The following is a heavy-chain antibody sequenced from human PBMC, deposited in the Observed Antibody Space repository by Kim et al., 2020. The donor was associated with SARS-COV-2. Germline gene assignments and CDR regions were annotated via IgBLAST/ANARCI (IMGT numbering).Heavy chain of an antibody. CDR2: N. V-gene: IGHV6-1*01. D-gene: IGHD3-10*01. CDR3: ARTYGSGSYDY. Sequence: NDYAVSVKSRITINPDPSKNQFSLQLNSATPEDTAVYYCARTYGSGSYDYWGQGTLVTVSS. J-gene: IGHJ4*02.